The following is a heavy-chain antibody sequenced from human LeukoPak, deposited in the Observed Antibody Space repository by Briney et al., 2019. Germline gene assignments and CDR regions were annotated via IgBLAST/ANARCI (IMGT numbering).Heavy chain of an antibody. D-gene: IGHD6-13*01. CDR1: GFTFDDYA. CDR3: AKDSGYSSSWTQGGNWFDP. J-gene: IGHJ5*02. Sequence: GGSLRLSCAASGFTFDDYAMHWVRQAPGKGLEWVSGISWNSGSIGYADSVKGRFTISRGNAKNSLYLQMNSLRAEDTALYYCAKDSGYSSSWTQGGNWFDPWGQGTLVTVSS. CDR2: ISWNSGSI. V-gene: IGHV3-9*01.